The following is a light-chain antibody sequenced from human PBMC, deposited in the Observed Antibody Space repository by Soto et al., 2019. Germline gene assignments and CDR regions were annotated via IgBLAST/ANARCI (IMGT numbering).Light chain of an antibody. J-gene: IGKJ4*01. CDR3: QQYGTSPVT. CDR2: AAA. Sequence: EILLTQSPGTLSLSPSETATLSCRASQGVRYNYLAWYQQRPGQPPRLLIYAAASRASGIPDRFSGSVSGTDFPLTSRSLEPEDFAVYFCQQYGTSPVTFGGGTKVEI. CDR1: QGVRYNY. V-gene: IGKV3-20*01.